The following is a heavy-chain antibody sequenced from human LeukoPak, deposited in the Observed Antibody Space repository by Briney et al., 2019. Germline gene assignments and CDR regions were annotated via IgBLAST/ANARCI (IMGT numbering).Heavy chain of an antibody. CDR2: IKSKTDGGTT. Sequence: GGSLRLSCAASGFTFSNAWMSWVRQAPGKGLEWVGRIKSKTDGGTTDYAAPVKGRFTISRDDSKNTLYLQMNSLKTEDTAVYYCTTDRDTPYYDFWSGYYYYMDVWGKGTTVTVSS. CDR1: GFTFSNAW. V-gene: IGHV3-15*01. D-gene: IGHD3-3*01. CDR3: TTDRDTPYYDFWSGYYYYMDV. J-gene: IGHJ6*03.